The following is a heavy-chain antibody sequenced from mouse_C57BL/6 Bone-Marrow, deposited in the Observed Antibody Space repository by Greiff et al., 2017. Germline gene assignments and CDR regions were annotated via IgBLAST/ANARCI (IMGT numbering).Heavy chain of an antibody. CDR3: ARREFAY. V-gene: IGHV1-72*01. Sequence: QVHVKQPGAELVKPGASVKLSCKASGYTFTSYWMHWVKQRPGRGLDWIGRIDPNSGGTKYNEKFKSKATLTVDKPSSTAYMQLSSLTSEDSAVYYCARREFAYWGQGTLVTVSA. CDR1: GYTFTSYW. CDR2: IDPNSGGT. J-gene: IGHJ3*01.